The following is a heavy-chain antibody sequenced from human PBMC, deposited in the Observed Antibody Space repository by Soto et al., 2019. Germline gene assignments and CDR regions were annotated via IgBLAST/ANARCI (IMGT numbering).Heavy chain of an antibody. J-gene: IGHJ4*02. Sequence: PGGSLRLSCTASGFTFTYYAFSWVRQAPGKGLEWVSAISANGQGIYYADSVRGRFTISRDNSKNTVFLHMDSLRAEDTAVYYCAKDRDYPRDQFNYWGQGTLVTV. V-gene: IGHV3-23*01. CDR3: AKDRDYPRDQFNY. CDR2: ISANGQGI. D-gene: IGHD2-2*01. CDR1: GFTFTYYA.